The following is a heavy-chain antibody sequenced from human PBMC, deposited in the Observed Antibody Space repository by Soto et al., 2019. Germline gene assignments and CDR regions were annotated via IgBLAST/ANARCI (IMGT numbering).Heavy chain of an antibody. D-gene: IGHD1-1*01. CDR3: ARRAETNGWNGFGADKYYFDF. V-gene: IGHV1-8*01. CDR1: GYTFTSYD. CDR2: MNPNTGNS. J-gene: IGHJ4*02. Sequence: QVQLVQSGAEVRKPGASVKVSCEASGYTFTSYDIYWVRQASGQGLEWMGWMNPNTGNSGYAQKFQGRVTMTSDTSISRVHMELSSLRSEDTAVYYCARRAETNGWNGFGADKYYFDFWGQGTLVTVSS.